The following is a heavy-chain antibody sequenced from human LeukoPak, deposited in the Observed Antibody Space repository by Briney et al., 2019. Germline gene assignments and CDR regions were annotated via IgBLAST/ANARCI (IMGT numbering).Heavy chain of an antibody. CDR2: ISISSSTI. J-gene: IGHJ4*02. V-gene: IGHV3-48*01. D-gene: IGHD3-3*01. CDR1: GFTFSSYS. CDR3: ARSNYDFWSGYYTEGGYFDY. Sequence: GGSLRLSCAASGFTFSSYSMNWVRQAPGKGLEWVSYISISSSTIYYADSVKGRFTISRDNAKNSLYLQMNSLRAEDTAVYSCARSNYDFWSGYYTEGGYFDYWGQGTLVTVSS.